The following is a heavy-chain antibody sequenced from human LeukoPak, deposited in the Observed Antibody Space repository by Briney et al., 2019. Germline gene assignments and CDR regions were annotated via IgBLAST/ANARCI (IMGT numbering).Heavy chain of an antibody. CDR2: IYHSGST. J-gene: IGHJ2*01. CDR1: GYSTSSGYY. D-gene: IGHD3-10*01. V-gene: IGHV4-38-2*02. CDR3: ARAKGGFGELFGVFHWYFDL. Sequence: SETLSLTCTVSGYSTSSGYYWGWIRQPPGKGLEWIGNIYHSGSTYNHPSLKSRVTISVDTSKNQFSLKLSSVTAADTAVYYCARAKGGFGELFGVFHWYFDLWGRGTLVTVSS.